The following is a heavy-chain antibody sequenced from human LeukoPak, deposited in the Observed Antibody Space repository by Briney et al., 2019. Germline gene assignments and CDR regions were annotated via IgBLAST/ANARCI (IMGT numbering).Heavy chain of an antibody. Sequence: TSETLSLTCTASGGSISSGGYYWSWIRQHPGKGLEWIGYIYYSGSTYYNPSLKSRVTISVDTSKNQFSLKLNSVTAADTAVYYCARDGTAMASFDYWGQGTLVTVSS. CDR2: IYYSGST. J-gene: IGHJ4*02. CDR3: ARDGTAMASFDY. V-gene: IGHV4-31*03. CDR1: GGSISSGGYY. D-gene: IGHD5-18*01.